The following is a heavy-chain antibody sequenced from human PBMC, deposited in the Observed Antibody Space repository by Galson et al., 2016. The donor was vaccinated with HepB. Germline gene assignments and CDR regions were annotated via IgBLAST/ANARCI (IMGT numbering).Heavy chain of an antibody. J-gene: IGHJ6*02. D-gene: IGHD3/OR15-3a*01. CDR2: IDSRGVIT. CDR3: VRTPLAWYGLDV. Sequence: SLRLSCAASGFPFSSYALHWVRQAPGKGLEYVSAIDSRGVITYIADSMTDRFILSRDDSKNTMYLEMSSLRPEDTAVYYCVRTPLAWYGLDVWGQGTTVIVSS. V-gene: IGHV3-64D*06. CDR1: GFPFSSYA.